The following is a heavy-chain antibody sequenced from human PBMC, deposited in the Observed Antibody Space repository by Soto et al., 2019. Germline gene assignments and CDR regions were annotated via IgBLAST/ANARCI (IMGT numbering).Heavy chain of an antibody. Sequence: QVQLQESGPGLVKPSQTLSLTCTVSGGSISSGGYYWSWIRQHPGKGLEWIGYIYYSGSTYYNPSLKSRVTISVDMSKNQFSLKLSSVTAADTAVYYCARVRYCSGGSCYPRFDPWGQGTLVTVSS. J-gene: IGHJ5*02. V-gene: IGHV4-31*03. CDR3: ARVRYCSGGSCYPRFDP. D-gene: IGHD2-15*01. CDR2: IYYSGST. CDR1: GGSISSGGYY.